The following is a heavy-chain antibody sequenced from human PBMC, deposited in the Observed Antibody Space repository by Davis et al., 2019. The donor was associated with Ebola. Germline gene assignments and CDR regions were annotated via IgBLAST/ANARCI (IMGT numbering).Heavy chain of an antibody. CDR3: ASASMVRGVRADY. Sequence: MPGGSLRLSCAVYGGSFSDYYWNWIRQPPGKGLEWIGEINHSGSTNSNPSLKSRVTISVDTSKNQFSLKLSSVTAADTAVYYCASASMVRGVRADYWGQGTLVTVSS. CDR2: INHSGST. J-gene: IGHJ4*02. CDR1: GGSFSDYY. V-gene: IGHV4-34*01. D-gene: IGHD3-10*01.